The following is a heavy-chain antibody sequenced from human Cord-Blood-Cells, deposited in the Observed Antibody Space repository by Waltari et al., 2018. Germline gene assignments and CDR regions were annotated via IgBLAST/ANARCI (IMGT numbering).Heavy chain of an antibody. V-gene: IGHV4-34*01. J-gene: IGHJ6*02. CDR1: GGSFRGYY. CDR2: INHSGST. D-gene: IGHD3-3*01. Sequence: QVQLQQWGAGLLKPSETLSLTCAVYGGSFRGYYWSWIRQPPGKGLEWIGEINHSGSTNYIPTLESRVTRSVDTSKNQFSLKLSSVTAADTAVYYCARGGVLEWLLYGSYYYYGMDVWGPGTTVTVSS. CDR3: ARGGVLEWLLYGSYYYYGMDV.